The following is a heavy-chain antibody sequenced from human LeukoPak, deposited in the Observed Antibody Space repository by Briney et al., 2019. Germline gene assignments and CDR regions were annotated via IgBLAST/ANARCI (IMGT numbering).Heavy chain of an antibody. CDR3: ATIYSSAWMYYFDY. D-gene: IGHD6-19*01. CDR1: GGSISSSSYY. J-gene: IGHJ4*02. Sequence: SETLSLTCTVSGGSISSSSYYWGWIRQPPGKELEWIGSIYYSGSTYYNPSLKSRVTLSVDPSKNQFSLKLSSVTAEDTAVYFCATIYSSAWMYYFDYWGQGTLVTVSS. CDR2: IYYSGST. V-gene: IGHV4-39*01.